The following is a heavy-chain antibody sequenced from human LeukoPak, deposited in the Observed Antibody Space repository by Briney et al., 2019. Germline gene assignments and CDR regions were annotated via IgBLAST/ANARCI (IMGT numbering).Heavy chain of an antibody. D-gene: IGHD3-10*01. J-gene: IGHJ3*01. CDR2: IRSGGST. V-gene: IGHV3-53*01. CDR1: GFTVSSSY. Sequence: SGGSLRLSCAASGFTVSSSYMTWVRKAPGKGLEWVSVIRSGGSTVYADSVKGRFTISRDNSKNTLYLQLNSLRAEDTAVYYCAREGSGRTAYNDGLDVWGQGTMVTVSS. CDR3: AREGSGRTAYNDGLDV.